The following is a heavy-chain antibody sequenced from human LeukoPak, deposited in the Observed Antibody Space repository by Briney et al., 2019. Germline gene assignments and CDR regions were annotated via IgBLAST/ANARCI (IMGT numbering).Heavy chain of an antibody. D-gene: IGHD3-16*01. CDR3: ARHQGAGEYPFDY. V-gene: IGHV1-46*01. CDR1: GYTFTSYY. Sequence: ASVKDSCKASGYTFTSYYMHWVRQAPGQGLEWLGIINPSDGSTTYAQKFQGRVTMTRDTSTSTVYMELSSLRSEDTALYYCARHQGAGEYPFDYWGQGTLVTVSS. CDR2: INPSDGST. J-gene: IGHJ4*02.